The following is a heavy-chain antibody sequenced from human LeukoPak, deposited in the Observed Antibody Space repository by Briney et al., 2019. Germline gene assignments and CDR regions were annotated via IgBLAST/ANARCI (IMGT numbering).Heavy chain of an antibody. CDR3: AKDGTRGYSYGGYFDY. J-gene: IGHJ4*02. D-gene: IGHD5-18*01. CDR1: GFTFSSYG. CDR2: ISYDGSNK. Sequence: PGRSLRLSCAASGFTFSSYGMHWVRQAPGKGLEWVAVISYDGSNKYYADSVKGRFTISRDNSKNTLYLQMNSLRAEDTAVYYWAKDGTRGYSYGGYFDYGGQGTLVSVSS. V-gene: IGHV3-30*18.